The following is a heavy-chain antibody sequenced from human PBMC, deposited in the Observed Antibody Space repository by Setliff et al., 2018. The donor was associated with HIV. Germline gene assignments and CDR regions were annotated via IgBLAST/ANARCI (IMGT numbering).Heavy chain of an antibody. J-gene: IGHJ4*02. CDR3: ARDGKDGAYYFDY. Sequence: PGGSLRLSCAASGFTFNSYGLHWVRQAPGKGLEWVAVISYDGDQEYYADSVKGRFTISRDNAKNSLYLQMNSLRAEDTAVYYCARDGKDGAYYFDYWGQGTLVTVSS. CDR1: GFTFNSYG. D-gene: IGHD2-21*01. CDR2: ISYDGDQE. V-gene: IGHV3-30*03.